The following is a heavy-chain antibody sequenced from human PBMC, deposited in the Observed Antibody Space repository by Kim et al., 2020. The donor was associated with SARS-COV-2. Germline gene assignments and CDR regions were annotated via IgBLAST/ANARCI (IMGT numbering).Heavy chain of an antibody. V-gene: IGHV3-7*01. CDR1: GFTFSNYW. CDR3: ARTRVAAAVHALDI. D-gene: IGHD6-13*01. Sequence: GGSLRLSCAASGFTFSNYWMSWVRQAPGKGLEWVANIKQDGSEKYYVDSVKGRFTIFRDNAKNSLYLQMNSLRAEDTAVYYCARTRVAAAVHALDIWGQGTLVTVSS. J-gene: IGHJ3*02. CDR2: IKQDGSEK.